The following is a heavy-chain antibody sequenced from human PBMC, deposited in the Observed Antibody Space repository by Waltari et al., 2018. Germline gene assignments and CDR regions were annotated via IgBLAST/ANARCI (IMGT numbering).Heavy chain of an antibody. CDR3: ATWRSLIAPFMGGVFEI. Sequence: EVLLVESGGGLVQPGGSLRLSCAASGFTFSGSWMTWVRQAPGKGLEWVANIKQDGSEGYYMDSVRGRFTISRDNAKNSLSLQMNSLRAEDTAVYYCATWRSLIAPFMGGVFEIWGHGTMVTVSS. V-gene: IGHV3-7*01. CDR2: IKQDGSEG. J-gene: IGHJ3*02. D-gene: IGHD3-16*01. CDR1: GFTFSGSW.